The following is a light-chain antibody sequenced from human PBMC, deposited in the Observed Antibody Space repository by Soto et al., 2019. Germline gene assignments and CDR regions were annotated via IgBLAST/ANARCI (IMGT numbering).Light chain of an antibody. J-gene: IGLJ2*01. CDR2: LEGSGSY. V-gene: IGLV4-60*03. CDR3: DTSDSNHHVV. Sequence: QSVLTQSSSASASLGSSVKLTCTLSSGHSSYIIAWHQQQPGKAPRYLMKLEGSGSYNKGSGVPDRFSGSSSGADRYLTISYLQSEDEADYYYDTSDSNHHVVFGGWTKLTVL. CDR1: SGHSSYI.